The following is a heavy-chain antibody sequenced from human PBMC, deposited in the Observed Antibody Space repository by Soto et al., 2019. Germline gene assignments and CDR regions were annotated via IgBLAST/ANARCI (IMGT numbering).Heavy chain of an antibody. J-gene: IGHJ4*02. CDR3: AKGGPIAYCGGDCYSAFDY. CDR2: ISGSGGST. Sequence: EVQLLESGGGLVQPGGSLRLSCAASGFTFSSYAMSWVRQAPGKGLEWVSAISGSGGSTYYADSVKGRFTISRDNSKNTLYLQMNSLRAEDTAVYYCAKGGPIAYCGGDCYSAFDYWGQGTLVTVSS. V-gene: IGHV3-23*01. CDR1: GFTFSSYA. D-gene: IGHD2-21*02.